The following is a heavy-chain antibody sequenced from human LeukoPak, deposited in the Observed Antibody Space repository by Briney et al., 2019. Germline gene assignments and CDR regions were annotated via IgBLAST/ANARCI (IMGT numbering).Heavy chain of an antibody. Sequence: SETLSLTCTVSGASLSSGSYYWSWIRQPAGKGLEWIGRIYPSGSTDYNPSLKSRVTISIDTSKNQFSLKQSSVTAADTAVYYCARDSSGYHKYYYYYYMDVWGKGTTVTISS. CDR1: GASLSSGSYY. CDR2: IYPSGST. D-gene: IGHD5-12*01. CDR3: ARDSSGYHKYYYYYYMDV. V-gene: IGHV4-61*02. J-gene: IGHJ6*03.